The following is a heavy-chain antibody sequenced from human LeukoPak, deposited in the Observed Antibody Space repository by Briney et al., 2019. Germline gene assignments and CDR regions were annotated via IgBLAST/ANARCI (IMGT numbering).Heavy chain of an antibody. CDR1: GYTFTSYG. V-gene: IGHV1-18*01. CDR3: ARTDYYDSIMDV. J-gene: IGHJ6*02. Sequence: ASVKVSCKASGYTFTSYGISWVRQAPGQGLEWMGWISAYNGSTNYAQKLQGRVTMATDTSTSTAYVELRSLRSDDTAVYYCARTDYYDSIMDVWGQGTTVTVSS. CDR2: ISAYNGST. D-gene: IGHD3-22*01.